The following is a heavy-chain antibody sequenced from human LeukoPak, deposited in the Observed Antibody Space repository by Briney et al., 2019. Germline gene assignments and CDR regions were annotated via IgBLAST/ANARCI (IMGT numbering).Heavy chain of an antibody. Sequence: GGSLRLSCAASGFTLNSYAMHWGRQAPGKGLEWVSSISSSSYIYYADSVKGRFTISRDNAKNSLYLQMNSLRAEDTAVYYCARISAYYYGSGTPGAFDIWGQGTMVTVSS. D-gene: IGHD3-10*01. CDR2: ISSSSYI. J-gene: IGHJ3*02. V-gene: IGHV3-21*01. CDR1: GFTLNSYA. CDR3: ARISAYYYGSGTPGAFDI.